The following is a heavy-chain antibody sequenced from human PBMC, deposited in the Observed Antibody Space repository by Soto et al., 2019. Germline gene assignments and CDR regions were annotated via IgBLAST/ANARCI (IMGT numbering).Heavy chain of an antibody. CDR3: ARHRHPRGTVGANSPRDP. D-gene: IGHD1-26*01. CDR1: GFSVSSND. CDR2: HYSGGST. Sequence: GGSLRLSCAISGFSVSSNDLSWVRQAPGKGLEWVSVHYSGGSTYYADSVQGRFTISRDKSNNTLYLQMRRVRAEDTAVYFCARHRHPRGTVGANSPRDPLGLGTQVPV. V-gene: IGHV3-53*01. J-gene: IGHJ5*02.